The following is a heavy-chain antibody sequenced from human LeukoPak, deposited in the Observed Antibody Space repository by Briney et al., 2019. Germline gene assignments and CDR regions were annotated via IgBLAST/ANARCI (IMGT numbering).Heavy chain of an antibody. D-gene: IGHD1-14*01. J-gene: IGHJ4*02. V-gene: IGHV4-34*01. Sequence: PSETLSLTCAVYGGSFSCYYWSWIRQPPGKGLEWIGEINHSGSTNYNPSLKSRVTISVDTSKNQFSVKLSSVTAADAAVYYCARAVALSGFDYWGQGTLVTVSS. CDR3: ARAVALSGFDY. CDR2: INHSGST. CDR1: GGSFSCYY.